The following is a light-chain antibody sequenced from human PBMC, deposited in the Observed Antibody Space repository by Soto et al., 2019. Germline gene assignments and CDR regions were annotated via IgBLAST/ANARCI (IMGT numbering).Light chain of an antibody. CDR3: QQSFSSPPWT. V-gene: IGKV1-39*01. CDR1: QNIKTY. J-gene: IGKJ1*01. CDR2: AAS. Sequence: DIQMTQSPSSLSASVGDRVIITCRASQNIKTYLNWYQQKPGKAPNLLIYAASSLHSGVPSRFSGSGSGTDFTLTISSLQPEDFATYYCQQSFSSPPWTFGQGTKVDIK.